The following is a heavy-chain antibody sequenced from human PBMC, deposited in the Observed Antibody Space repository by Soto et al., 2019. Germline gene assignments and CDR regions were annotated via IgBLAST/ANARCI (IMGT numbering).Heavy chain of an antibody. D-gene: IGHD3-16*01. CDR3: TKEFEVSWRQLSLPGALEI. CDR2: ISGSGGST. Sequence: EVQLLESGGGLVQPGGSLRLSCAASGFTFSSYAMSWVRQAPGKGLGWVSTISGSGGSTYYADSVKGRFTISRDNSKNPLYLQMNILTAEDTAVYYLTKEFEVSWRQLSLPGALEIWSKGTMITVSA. J-gene: IGHJ3*02. V-gene: IGHV3-23*01. CDR1: GFTFSSYA.